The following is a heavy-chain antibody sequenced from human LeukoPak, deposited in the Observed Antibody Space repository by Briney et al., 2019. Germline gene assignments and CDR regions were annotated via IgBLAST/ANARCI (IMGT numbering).Heavy chain of an antibody. CDR1: GFTFSSYD. CDR2: IYSGGST. D-gene: IGHD4-17*01. Sequence: GGSLRLSCAASGFTFSSYDMSWVRQAPGKGLEWVSVIYSGGSTYYADSVKGRFTISRDNSKNTLYLQMNSLRAEDTAVYYCARDREDYGDYIDFDYWGQGTLVTVSS. V-gene: IGHV3-66*01. CDR3: ARDREDYGDYIDFDY. J-gene: IGHJ4*02.